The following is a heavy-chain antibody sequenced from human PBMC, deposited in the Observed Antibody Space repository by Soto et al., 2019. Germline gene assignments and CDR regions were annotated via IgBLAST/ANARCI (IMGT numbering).Heavy chain of an antibody. CDR3: AKTDRSDAPYYFDY. V-gene: IGHV3-23*01. J-gene: IGHJ4*02. CDR2: ISGSGGST. CDR1: GFTFSRYA. Sequence: GRSLRLSCAASGFTFSRYAMSWVRQAPGKGLEWVSAISGSGGSTYYADPVKGRFTISRDNSKNTLYLQMNSLRAEDTAVYYCAKTDRSDAPYYFDYWGQGTLVTVSS.